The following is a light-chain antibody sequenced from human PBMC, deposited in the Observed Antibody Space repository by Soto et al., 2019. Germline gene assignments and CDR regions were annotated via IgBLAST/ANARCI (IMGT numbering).Light chain of an antibody. CDR2: AAS. V-gene: IGKV1-39*01. Sequence: DIQMTESPSALSASVEDRVTITCRASQSISSYLNWYQQKPGKAPKLLIYAASSLQSGVPSRFSGSGSGTDFTLTISSLQPEDFATYYCQQSYSTLWTFGQGTKVDIK. CDR3: QQSYSTLWT. J-gene: IGKJ1*01. CDR1: QSISSY.